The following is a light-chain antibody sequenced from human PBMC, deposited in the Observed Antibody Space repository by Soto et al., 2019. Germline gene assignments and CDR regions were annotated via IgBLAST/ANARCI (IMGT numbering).Light chain of an antibody. Sequence: DIQMTQSPSSLSASVGDRVTITCRASQGISNYLAWYQQIPGKVPKLLISAASTLQSGVPSRFSGSGSGTDFTITISRLQPEDVATYYCQKYTSVPAFGGGTKVEIK. V-gene: IGKV1-27*01. J-gene: IGKJ4*01. CDR3: QKYTSVPA. CDR2: AAS. CDR1: QGISNY.